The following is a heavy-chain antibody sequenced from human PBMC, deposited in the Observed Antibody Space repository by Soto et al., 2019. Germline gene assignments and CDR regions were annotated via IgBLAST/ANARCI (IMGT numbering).Heavy chain of an antibody. J-gene: IGHJ5*02. CDR1: GGTFISYT. CDR2: IIPILGIA. D-gene: IGHD2-2*01. Sequence: QVQLVQSGAEVKKPGSSVKVSCKASGGTFISYTISWVRQAPGQGLEWMGRIIPILGIANHAQKFPGRVTITADKSTITAYMELSSLRSEDTAVYYCARGWSSTSVNQSPFDPWGQGNLVTFSS. CDR3: ARGWSSTSVNQSPFDP. V-gene: IGHV1-69*02.